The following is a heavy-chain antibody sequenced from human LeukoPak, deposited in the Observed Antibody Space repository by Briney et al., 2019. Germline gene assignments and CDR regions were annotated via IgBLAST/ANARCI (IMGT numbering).Heavy chain of an antibody. V-gene: IGHV4-34*01. J-gene: IGHJ4*02. D-gene: IGHD5-24*01. CDR1: GWSFSGYY. CDR2: IHYSGRI. CDR3: SRGTDAYKCGNS. Sequence: SETLSLTCAVYGWSFSGYYWTWIRQPPGKGLEWIGEIHYSGRINYNPSLKSRVTISADTSNNHFSLKMNPVTAADTAVYYCSRGTDAYKCGNSWGQGTLVTVSS.